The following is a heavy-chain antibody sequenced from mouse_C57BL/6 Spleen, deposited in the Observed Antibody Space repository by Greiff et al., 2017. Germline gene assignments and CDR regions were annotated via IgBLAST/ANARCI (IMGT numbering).Heavy chain of an antibody. CDR3: ANPYYGYSAWFAY. V-gene: IGHV1-55*01. Sequence: QVQLQQPGAELVKPGASVKMSCKASGYTFTSYWITWVKQRPGQGLEWIGDIYPGSGSTNYNEKFKSKATLTVDTSSSTAYMQLSSLTSEDSAVYYCANPYYGYSAWFAYWGQGTLVTVSA. CDR1: GYTFTSYW. CDR2: IYPGSGST. D-gene: IGHD2-3*01. J-gene: IGHJ3*01.